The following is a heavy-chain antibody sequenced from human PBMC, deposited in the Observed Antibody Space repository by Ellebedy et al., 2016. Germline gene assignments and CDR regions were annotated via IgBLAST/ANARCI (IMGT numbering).Heavy chain of an antibody. CDR1: GFTFSTYW. V-gene: IGHV3-30*18. CDR3: TKDPFRETSAGTG. D-gene: IGHD3-10*01. J-gene: IGHJ4*02. CDR2: ISYDGSSK. Sequence: GESLKISXAASGFTFSTYWMNWVRQARGKGLEWVASISYDGSSKYYGDSVKGRFTISRDNSKNTLYLEMNSLSTEDTAFYYCTKDPFRETSAGTGWGQGTLVTVSS.